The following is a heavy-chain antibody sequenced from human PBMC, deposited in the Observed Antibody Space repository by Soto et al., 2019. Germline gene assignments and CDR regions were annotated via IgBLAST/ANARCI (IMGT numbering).Heavy chain of an antibody. Sequence: ASVKVSCKASGYTFTGYYIHWVRQAPGQGLEWMGWINPNSGGTNYAQKFQGWVTMTRDTSISTAYMELSRLRSDDTAVYYCARAPSDFWSGYYTGFASSYFDYWGQRTLVTVSS. CDR2: INPNSGGT. CDR1: GYTFTGYY. D-gene: IGHD3-3*01. CDR3: ARAPSDFWSGYYTGFASSYFDY. V-gene: IGHV1-2*04. J-gene: IGHJ4*02.